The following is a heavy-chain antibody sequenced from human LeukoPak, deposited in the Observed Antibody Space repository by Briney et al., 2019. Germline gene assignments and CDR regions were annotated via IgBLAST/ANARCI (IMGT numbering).Heavy chain of an antibody. Sequence: PSETLSLTCAVYGGSFSGYYWSWIRQPPGKGLEWIGEINHSESTNYNPSLKSRVTISVDTSKNQFSLKLSSVTAADTAVYYCARGTMVRGVIDFDPWGQGTLVTVSS. V-gene: IGHV4-34*01. CDR3: ARGTMVRGVIDFDP. CDR1: GGSFSGYY. D-gene: IGHD3-10*01. J-gene: IGHJ5*02. CDR2: INHSEST.